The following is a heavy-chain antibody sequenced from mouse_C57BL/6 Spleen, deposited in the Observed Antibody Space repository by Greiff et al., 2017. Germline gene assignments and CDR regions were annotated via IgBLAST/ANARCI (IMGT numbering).Heavy chain of an antibody. D-gene: IGHD1-1*01. CDR1: GFNIKDDY. Sequence: EVQLQQSGAELVRPGASVKLSCTASGFNIKDDYMHWVKQRPEQGLEWIGWIDPENGDTEYASKFQGKATITADTSSNTAYLQLSSLTSEDTAVYYCTTDYGSSYWFAYWAKGLWSLSLQ. V-gene: IGHV14-4*01. J-gene: IGHJ3*01. CDR2: IDPENGDT. CDR3: TTDYGSSYWFAY.